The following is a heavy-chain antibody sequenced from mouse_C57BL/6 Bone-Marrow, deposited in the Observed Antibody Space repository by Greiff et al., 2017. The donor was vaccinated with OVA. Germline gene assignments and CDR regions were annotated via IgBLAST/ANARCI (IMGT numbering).Heavy chain of an antibody. CDR2: IHPNSGST. Sequence: QVQLKQPGAELVKPGASVKLSCKASGYTFTSYWMHWVKQRPGQGLEWIGMIHPNSGSTNYNEKFKSKATLTVDKSSSTAYMQLSSLTSEDSAVYYCARSCYGSSSWYFDVWGTGTTVTVSS. CDR1: GYTFTSYW. V-gene: IGHV1-64*01. D-gene: IGHD1-1*01. J-gene: IGHJ1*03. CDR3: ARSCYGSSSWYFDV.